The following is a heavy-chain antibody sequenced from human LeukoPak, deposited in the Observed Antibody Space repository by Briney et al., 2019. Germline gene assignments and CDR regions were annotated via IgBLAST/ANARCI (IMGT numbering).Heavy chain of an antibody. J-gene: IGHJ4*02. V-gene: IGHV3-9*01. Sequence: GGSLRLSCAASGFTFDDYAMPWVRQAPGKGLEWVSGISWNSGSIGYADSVKGRFTISRDNSKNTLYLQMNSLRAEDTAVYYCARDEGDYWGQGTLVTVSS. CDR2: ISWNSGSI. CDR3: ARDEGDY. CDR1: GFTFDDYA.